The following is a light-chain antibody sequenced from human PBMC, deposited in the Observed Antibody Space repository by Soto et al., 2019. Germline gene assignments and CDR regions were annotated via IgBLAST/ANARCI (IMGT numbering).Light chain of an antibody. V-gene: IGLV1-40*01. CDR3: QSFDSSPRAGKV. CDR2: ANI. CDR1: NTNIGAGYD. J-gene: IGLJ7*01. Sequence: QSVLTQPPSVSGAPGQRVSISCTGSNTNIGAGYDVNWYQQLPGTAPKLLIYANINRPSGVPDRFSGSKSGASAILVITRLEAEDEDDCCRQSFDSSPRAGKVFGRGGQLPVI.